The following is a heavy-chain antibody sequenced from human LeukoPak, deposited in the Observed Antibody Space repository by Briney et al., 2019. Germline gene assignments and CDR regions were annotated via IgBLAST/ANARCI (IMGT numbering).Heavy chain of an antibody. CDR2: INSDGSST. V-gene: IGHV3-74*01. D-gene: IGHD2-2*01. Sequence: PGGSLRLSCAASGFAFSTYSMTWVRQAPGKGLVWVSRINSDGSSTSYADSVKGRFTISRDNAKNTLYLQMNSLRAEDTAVYYCARDGYCSSTSCYYFDYWGQGTLVTVSS. J-gene: IGHJ4*02. CDR1: GFAFSTYS. CDR3: ARDGYCSSTSCYYFDY.